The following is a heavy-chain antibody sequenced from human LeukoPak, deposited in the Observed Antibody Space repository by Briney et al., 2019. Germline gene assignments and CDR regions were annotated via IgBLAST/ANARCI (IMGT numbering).Heavy chain of an antibody. V-gene: IGHV3-23*01. CDR1: GFTFSSYA. CDR3: AKDFFGFGELLPHDY. D-gene: IGHD3-10*01. Sequence: PGGSLRLSCAASGFTFSSYAMSWVRQAPGKRLEWVSAISGSGGSTYYADSVKGRFTISRDNSKNTLYLQMNSLRAEDTAVYYCAKDFFGFGELLPHDYWGQGTLVTVSS. J-gene: IGHJ4*02. CDR2: ISGSGGST.